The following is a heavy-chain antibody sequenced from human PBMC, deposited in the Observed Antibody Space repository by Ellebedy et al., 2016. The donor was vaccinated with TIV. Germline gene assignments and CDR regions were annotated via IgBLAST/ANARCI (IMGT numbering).Heavy chain of an antibody. CDR3: AGDLDV. J-gene: IGHJ4*02. Sequence: GESLKISCAASRVTFRSYWMHWVRQAPGEGLVLVARINNDGSSTNYADSVKGRITISRDNAESILYLQMNSLRVEDTAMYYCAGDLDVWGQGILVTVSS. CDR2: INNDGSST. D-gene: IGHD3-3*01. CDR1: RVTFRSYW. V-gene: IGHV3-74*01.